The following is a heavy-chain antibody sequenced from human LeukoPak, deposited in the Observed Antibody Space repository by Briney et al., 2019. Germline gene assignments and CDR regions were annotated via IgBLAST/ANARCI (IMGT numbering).Heavy chain of an antibody. Sequence: SVKVSCKASGGTFSSYAISWVRQAPGQGLEWMGGIIPIFGTANYAQKFQGRVTITADESTSTAYMELSSLRSEDTAVYYCARVRRGYPPLNYYFDYWGQGTLVTVSS. V-gene: IGHV1-69*01. CDR2: IIPIFGTA. CDR3: ARVRRGYPPLNYYFDY. J-gene: IGHJ4*02. D-gene: IGHD6-13*01. CDR1: GGTFSSYA.